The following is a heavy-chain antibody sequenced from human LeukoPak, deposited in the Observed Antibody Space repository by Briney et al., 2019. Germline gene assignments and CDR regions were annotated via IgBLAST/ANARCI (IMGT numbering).Heavy chain of an antibody. CDR1: GFTFDDYA. J-gene: IGHJ4*02. V-gene: IGHV3-9*01. CDR3: AKDMGVGYFDY. Sequence: GGSLRLSCAASGFTFDDYAMHWVRQAPGKGLEWVSGISWNSGSIGYADSVKGRFTISRDNAKNSLYLQMNSLRAEDTALYYCAKDMGVGYFDYWGQGTLVTVSS. D-gene: IGHD2-15*01. CDR2: ISWNSGSI.